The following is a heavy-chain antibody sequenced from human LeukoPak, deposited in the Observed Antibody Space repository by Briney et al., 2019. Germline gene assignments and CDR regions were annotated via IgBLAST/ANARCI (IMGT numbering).Heavy chain of an antibody. D-gene: IGHD3-10*01. CDR2: INAGNGNT. V-gene: IGHV1-3*01. CDR1: GYTFTSYA. Sequence: ASVKVSCKASGYTFTSYAMHWVRQAPGQRLEWMGWINAGNGNTKYSQKFQGRVTITRDTSASTAYMELSSLRSEDTAVYYCARETYYYGSGSTIPFDYWGQGTRVTVSS. CDR3: ARETYYYGSGSTIPFDY. J-gene: IGHJ4*02.